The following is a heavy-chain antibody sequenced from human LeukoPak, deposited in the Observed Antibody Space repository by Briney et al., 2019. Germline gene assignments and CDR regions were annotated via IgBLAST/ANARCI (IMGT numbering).Heavy chain of an antibody. CDR2: INPNSGGT. V-gene: IGHV1-2*02. CDR1: GYTFTGNY. J-gene: IGHJ5*02. Sequence: GASVKVSCKASGYTFTGNYMYWVRQAPGQGLEWMGWINPNSGGTNYAQKFQGRVTMTRDTSISTAYMELSRLTSDDSAVYYCAGLGSTVKGRIDPWGQGTSVTVSS. D-gene: IGHD5/OR15-5a*01. CDR3: AGLGSTVKGRIDP.